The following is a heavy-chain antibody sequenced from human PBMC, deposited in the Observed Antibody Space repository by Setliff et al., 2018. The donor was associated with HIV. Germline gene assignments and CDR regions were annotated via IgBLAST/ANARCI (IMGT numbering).Heavy chain of an antibody. CDR2: IYTSGST. CDR3: ARREFYCGTDCYWSSFDY. Sequence: PSETLSLTCTVSGGSMSTYYWSWIRQPPGKGLEWIGYIYTSGSTNYNPSLRSRVTISVDTSKNHSSLRLSSVTAADTAVYYCARREFYCGTDCYWSSFDYWGQGILVTVSS. D-gene: IGHD2-21*02. J-gene: IGHJ4*02. CDR1: GGSMSTYY. V-gene: IGHV4-4*08.